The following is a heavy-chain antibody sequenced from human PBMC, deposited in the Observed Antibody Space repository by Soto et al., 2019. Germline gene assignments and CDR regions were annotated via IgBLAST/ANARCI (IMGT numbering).Heavy chain of an antibody. CDR2: INWNGDST. CDR3: ARDREWGLDY. CDR1: GFTFNDHG. Sequence: GGSLRLSCAASGFTFNDHGMNWVRQGPGKGLEWVSHINWNGDSTGYADSVKGRSTISRDDAKNSLSLQMNSLSAEDTALYFCARDREWGLDYWGQGTLVTVSS. V-gene: IGHV3-20*04. J-gene: IGHJ4*02. D-gene: IGHD7-27*01.